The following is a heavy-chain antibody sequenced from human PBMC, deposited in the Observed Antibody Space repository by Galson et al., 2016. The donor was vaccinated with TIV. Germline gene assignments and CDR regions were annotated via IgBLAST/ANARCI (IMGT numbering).Heavy chain of an antibody. CDR1: GFRFYEFE. J-gene: IGHJ4*02. V-gene: IGHV3-23*01. D-gene: IGHD5-12*01. CDR3: AKDRGSYEAFDY. Sequence: SLRLSCAATGFRFYEFEMSWVRQAPGKGLEWVSAINAGATNKYYADSVKGRFTVSRDNSDNTLFLHMDRLKVEDTAMYYCAKDRGSYEAFDYWGQGVLVTVSS. CDR2: INAGATNK.